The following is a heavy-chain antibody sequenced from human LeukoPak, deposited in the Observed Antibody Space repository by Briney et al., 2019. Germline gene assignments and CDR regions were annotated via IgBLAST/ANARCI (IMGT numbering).Heavy chain of an antibody. V-gene: IGHV4-59*01. CDR2: IPYSGST. D-gene: IGHD5-18*01. J-gene: IGHJ5*02. Sequence: SETLSLTCTVSGDSISSSYWSWIRQPPGKGLEWVGYIPYSGSTSSNPCLRSRVTISVDTSKNQFSLRLTSVPAADTAMYCCAIGGQLNWFDPWGQGTLVTVSS. CDR1: GDSISSSY. CDR3: AIGGQLNWFDP.